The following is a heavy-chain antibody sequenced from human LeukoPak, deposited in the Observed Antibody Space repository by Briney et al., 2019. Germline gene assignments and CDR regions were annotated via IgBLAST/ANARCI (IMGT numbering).Heavy chain of an antibody. CDR2: IWYDGSNK. V-gene: IGHV3-33*01. CDR3: ARANRRHREYSSRNYYYYYMDV. D-gene: IGHD6-6*01. CDR1: GFTFSSYG. Sequence: GGSLRLSCAASGFTFSSYGMHWVRQAPGKGLEWMAVIWYDGSNKYYADSVKGRFTISRDNSKNTLYLQMNSLRAEDTAVYYCARANRRHREYSSRNYYYYYMDVWGKGTTVTVSS. J-gene: IGHJ6*03.